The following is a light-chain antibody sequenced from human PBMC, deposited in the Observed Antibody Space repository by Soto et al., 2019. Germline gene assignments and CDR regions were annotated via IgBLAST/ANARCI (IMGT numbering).Light chain of an antibody. V-gene: IGKV3D-20*02. CDR3: QHRNNWPLSIT. CDR2: GAS. Sequence: EIVLTQSPGTLSLSPGERATLSCRASQSVSSSYLAWYQQKPGQAPRLLIYGASSRATGIPDRFSGSGSGTDFTLTISRLEPEDFGVYYCQHRNNWPLSITFGQGTRLEIK. CDR1: QSVSSSY. J-gene: IGKJ5*01.